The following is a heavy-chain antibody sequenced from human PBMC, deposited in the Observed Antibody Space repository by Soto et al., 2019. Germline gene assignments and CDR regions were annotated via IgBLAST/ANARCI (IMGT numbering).Heavy chain of an antibody. J-gene: IGHJ3*02. D-gene: IGHD3-16*02. CDR3: ASVTGGCIRSYAFDT. CDR1: GFTVSNNY. CDR2: IYTGGST. Sequence: EVQLVESGGGLVQPGGSLRHSCAASGFTVSNNYMTWVRQAPGKGLEWVSIIYTGGSTYYADSVKGRFTISRHNSKNTLYLQMNSLRAEDTALYYCASVTGGCIRSYAFDTWGQGTMVTVSS. V-gene: IGHV3-53*04.